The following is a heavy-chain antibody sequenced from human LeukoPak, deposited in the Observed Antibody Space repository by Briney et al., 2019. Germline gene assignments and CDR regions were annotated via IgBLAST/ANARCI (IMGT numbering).Heavy chain of an antibody. CDR3: ARDRGDTSGWPIIDY. J-gene: IGHJ4*02. CDR1: GFTVNNNH. Sequence: PGGSLRLSCAASGFTVNNNHMSWVRQAPGKGLEWVSLIQSSSTHYADSVKGRFTISRDNSKNTLYLQMNSLRAEDTAVYYCARDRGDTSGWPIIDYWGQGTLVTVSS. D-gene: IGHD6-19*01. CDR2: IQSSST. V-gene: IGHV3-66*01.